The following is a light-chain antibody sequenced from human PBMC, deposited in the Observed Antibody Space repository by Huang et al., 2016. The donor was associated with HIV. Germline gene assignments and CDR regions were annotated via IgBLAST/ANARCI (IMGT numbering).Light chain of an antibody. CDR1: QTVIDNY. CDR2: GAS. V-gene: IGKV3-20*01. J-gene: IGKJ2*01. Sequence: EIVLTQSPGTLSLSPVERATLSCRASQTVIDNYLAWYQKQPGQAPRLLIYGASSRATGIPDRFSGSGSATDFTLIISRLEPEDFAVYYCQQYGSSPRGTFGQGTKLEIK. CDR3: QQYGSSPRGT.